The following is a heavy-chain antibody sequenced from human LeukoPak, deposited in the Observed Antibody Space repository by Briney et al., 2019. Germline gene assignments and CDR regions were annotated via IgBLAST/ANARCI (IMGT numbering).Heavy chain of an antibody. CDR1: GFTFTNYW. J-gene: IGHJ4*02. CDR3: VRDSGGYCSGGSCYFDYFDY. Sequence: GGSLRLSCAASGFTFTNYWMSWVRQPPGKGLEWVANIRHDESEIYYVDSVKGRFTISRDNSKNTLYLQMNSLRAEDTAVYYCVRDSGGYCSGGSCYFDYFDYWGQGTLVTVSS. V-gene: IGHV3-7*01. CDR2: IRHDESEI. D-gene: IGHD2-15*01.